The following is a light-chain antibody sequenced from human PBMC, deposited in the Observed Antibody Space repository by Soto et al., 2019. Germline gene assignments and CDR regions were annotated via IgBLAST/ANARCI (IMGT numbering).Light chain of an antibody. Sequence: QSVLTQPASVSGSPGQSITISCTGTSSDVGGYNYLSWYQQHPGKAPKVMIYEVSNRPSGVSNRFSGSKSGNTASLTISGLQAEDEADYFCSSYTTSGTPVFGGGTKGPS. CDR1: SSDVGGYNY. J-gene: IGLJ3*02. CDR2: EVS. CDR3: SSYTTSGTPV. V-gene: IGLV2-14*01.